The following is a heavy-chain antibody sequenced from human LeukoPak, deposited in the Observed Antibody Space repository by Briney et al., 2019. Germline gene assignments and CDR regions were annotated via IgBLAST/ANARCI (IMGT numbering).Heavy chain of an antibody. J-gene: IGHJ4*02. CDR3: AKDGRYDYVWGSYRPYDDDY. CDR2: ISGSGGST. CDR1: GFTFSTYA. Sequence: GGSLRLSCAASGFTFSTYARNWVRQAPGKELEWVSAISGSGGSTYYADSVKGRFTISRDNSKNTLYLQMNSLRAEDTAVYYCAKDGRYDYVWGSYRPYDDDYWGQGTLVTVSS. D-gene: IGHD3-16*02. V-gene: IGHV3-23*01.